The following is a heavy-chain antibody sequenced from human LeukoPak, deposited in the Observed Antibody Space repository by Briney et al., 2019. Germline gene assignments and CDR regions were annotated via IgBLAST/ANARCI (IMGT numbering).Heavy chain of an antibody. CDR3: ARDERSSGWSAPIDY. J-gene: IGHJ4*02. CDR1: GFTFSNYW. V-gene: IGHV3-74*01. Sequence: GGSLRLSCAASGFTFSNYWMHWVRQAPGKGLVWVSRVNSDGSSTSYADPVKGRFTISRDNAKNSLYLQMNSLRAEDTALYYCARDERSSGWSAPIDYWGQGTLVTVSS. CDR2: VNSDGSST. D-gene: IGHD6-19*01.